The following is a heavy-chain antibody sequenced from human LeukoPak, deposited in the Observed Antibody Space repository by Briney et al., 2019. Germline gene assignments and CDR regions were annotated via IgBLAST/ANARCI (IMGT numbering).Heavy chain of an antibody. J-gene: IGHJ3*02. CDR3: ARDQGGWYYDSSGRRGAFDI. Sequence: SETLSLTCTVSGGSISSGSYYWSWIRQPAGKGLEWIGRIYTSGSTNYNPSLKSRVTISVDTSKNQFSLKLSSVTAADTAVYYCARDQGGWYYDSSGRRGAFDIWGQGTMVTVSS. V-gene: IGHV4-61*02. CDR1: GGSISSGSYY. CDR2: IYTSGST. D-gene: IGHD3-22*01.